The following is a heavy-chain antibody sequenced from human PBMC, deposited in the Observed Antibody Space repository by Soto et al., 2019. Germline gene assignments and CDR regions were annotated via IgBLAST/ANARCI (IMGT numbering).Heavy chain of an antibody. D-gene: IGHD3-9*01. CDR2: INHSGST. CDR1: GGSFSGYY. Sequence: QVQLQQWGAGLLKPSETLSLTCAVYGGSFSGYYWSWIRQPPGKGLEWIGEINHSGSTNYNPSLKSRVTISVDTSKNQFSLKLSSVTAADTAVYYCARGFDILTGYNWFDPWGQGNLVTVSS. V-gene: IGHV4-34*01. CDR3: ARGFDILTGYNWFDP. J-gene: IGHJ5*02.